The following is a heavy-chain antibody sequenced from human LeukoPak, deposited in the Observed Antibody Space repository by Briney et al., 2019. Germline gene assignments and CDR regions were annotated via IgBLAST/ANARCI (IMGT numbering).Heavy chain of an antibody. Sequence: GASVKVSCKASGGTFCSYAISWVRQAPGQGLEWMGRIIPIFGIANYAQKFQGRVTITADESTSTAYMELSSLRSEDTAVYYCASGYYDILTGYPKDFDYWGQGTLVTVSS. V-gene: IGHV1-69*13. J-gene: IGHJ4*02. CDR3: ASGYYDILTGYPKDFDY. CDR1: GGTFCSYA. CDR2: IIPIFGIA. D-gene: IGHD3-9*01.